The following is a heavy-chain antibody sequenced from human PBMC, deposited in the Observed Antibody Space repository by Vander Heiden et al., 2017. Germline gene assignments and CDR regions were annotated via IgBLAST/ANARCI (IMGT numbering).Heavy chain of an antibody. CDR2: ISYDGSNK. J-gene: IGHJ4*02. Sequence: QVQLVESGGGVVQPGRSLSLSCAASGFTFSSYAMHWVRQAPGKGLEWVAVISYDGSNKYYADSVKGRFTISRDNSKNTLYLQMNSLRAEDTAVYYCARDIRGMVATFYFDYWGQGTLVTVSS. V-gene: IGHV3-30*01. D-gene: IGHD5-12*01. CDR1: GFTFSSYA. CDR3: ARDIRGMVATFYFDY.